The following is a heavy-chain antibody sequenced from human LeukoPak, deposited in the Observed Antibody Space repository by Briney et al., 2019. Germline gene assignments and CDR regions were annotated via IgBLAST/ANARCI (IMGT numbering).Heavy chain of an antibody. CDR1: GGTFSSYA. Sequence: ASVKVSCKASGGTFSSYAISWVRQAPGQGLEWMGGIIPIFGTANYAQKFQGRVTITADESTSTAYMELSSLRSEDTAVYYCARVSHPIYYYYYYMDVWGKGTTVTISS. V-gene: IGHV1-69*13. CDR2: IIPIFGTA. CDR3: ARVSHPIYYYYYYMDV. J-gene: IGHJ6*03.